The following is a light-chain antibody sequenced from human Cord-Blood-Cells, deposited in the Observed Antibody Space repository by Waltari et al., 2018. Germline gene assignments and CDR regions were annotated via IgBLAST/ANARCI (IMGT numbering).Light chain of an antibody. Sequence: QSALTQPASVSGSPGQSITISCTGTSNDVGRYNLVSWYPQHPGKAPKLMIYEGSKRPSGVSNRFSGSKSGNTASLTISGLQAEDEADYYCCSYAGSSTYVFGTGTKVTVL. CDR3: CSYAGSSTYV. CDR2: EGS. CDR1: SNDVGRYNL. J-gene: IGLJ1*01. V-gene: IGLV2-23*01.